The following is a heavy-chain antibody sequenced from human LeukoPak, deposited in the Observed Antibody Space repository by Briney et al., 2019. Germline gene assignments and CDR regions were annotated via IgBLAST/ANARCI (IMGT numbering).Heavy chain of an antibody. CDR2: ISAYNGNT. D-gene: IGHD3-9*01. CDR1: GYTFTSYG. J-gene: IGHJ4*02. CDR3: GRASGYFDEPSHCYLDF. Sequence: ASVKVPCKASGYTFTSYGISWVRQAPGQGLEWMGWISAYNGNTNYAQKLQGRVSLTTDTATNTAFMDLRSLRPDDTAMYYCGRASGYFDEPSHCYLDFWGQGTPVVVSS. V-gene: IGHV1-18*01.